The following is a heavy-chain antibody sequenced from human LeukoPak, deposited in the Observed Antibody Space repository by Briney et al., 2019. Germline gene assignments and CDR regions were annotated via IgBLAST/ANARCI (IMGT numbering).Heavy chain of an antibody. J-gene: IGHJ4*02. D-gene: IGHD1/OR15-1a*01. V-gene: IGHV3-23*01. Sequence: QTGGSLRLSCAASGFTFGTSIMSWVRQAPGKGLEWVSSIVVSGSTNYADSVKGRFTISRDNSKNTLYLQMNSLRAEDTAVYYCAKDQQASRWGQGTLAIVSS. CDR3: AKDQQASR. CDR1: GFTFGTSI. CDR2: IVVSGST.